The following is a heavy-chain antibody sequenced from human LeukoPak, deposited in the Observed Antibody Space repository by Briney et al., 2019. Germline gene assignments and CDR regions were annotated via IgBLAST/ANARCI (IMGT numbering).Heavy chain of an antibody. V-gene: IGHV3-20*04. CDR3: ATDSYVSGSYYRLFY. CDR2: ISLNGGSS. CDR1: GFTFDEYG. J-gene: IGHJ4*02. D-gene: IGHD3-10*01. Sequence: GGSLRLSCAASGFTFDEYGMSWVRQAPGKGLEWVSGISLNGGSSGYADSVKGRFTISRDNAKNTLYLQMNNLRAEDTAIYYCATDSYVSGSYYRLFYWGQGTLVTVSS.